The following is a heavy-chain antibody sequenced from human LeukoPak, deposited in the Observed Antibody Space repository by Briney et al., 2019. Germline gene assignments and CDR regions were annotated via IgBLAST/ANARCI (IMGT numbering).Heavy chain of an antibody. CDR3: ARDAAWDSAFDI. CDR1: GGSISSGSYY. Sequence: MSSQTLSLTCTVSGGSISSGSYYWSWIRQPAGKGLEWIGRIYTSGSTNYNPSLKSRVTISVDTSKNQFSLKLSSVTAADTAVYYCARDAAWDSAFDIWGRGTMVTVSS. V-gene: IGHV4-61*02. CDR2: IYTSGST. D-gene: IGHD1-26*01. J-gene: IGHJ3*02.